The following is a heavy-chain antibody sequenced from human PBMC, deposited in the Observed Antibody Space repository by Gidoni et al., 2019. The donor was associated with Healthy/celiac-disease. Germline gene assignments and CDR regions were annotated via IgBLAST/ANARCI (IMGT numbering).Heavy chain of an antibody. CDR3: ARHIGYYGSGSGLDY. CDR2: IYYSGST. D-gene: IGHD3-10*01. CDR1: GGSISSSSYY. V-gene: IGHV4-39*01. J-gene: IGHJ4*02. Sequence: QLQLQESGPGLVQPSETLSLTCTVSGGSISSSSYYWGWIRQPPGKGLEWIGSIYYSGSTYYNPSLKSRVTISVDTSKNQFSLKLSSVTAADTAVYYCARHIGYYGSGSGLDYWGQGTLVTVSS.